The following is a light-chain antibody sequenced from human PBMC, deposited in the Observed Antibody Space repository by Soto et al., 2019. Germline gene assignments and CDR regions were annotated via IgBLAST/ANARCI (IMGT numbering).Light chain of an antibody. CDR1: HYVSSN. CDR3: HPYAELPPYT. J-gene: IGKJ2*01. Sequence: EIVMTQSPATLSVSPGERVTLSCKASHYVSSNLAWYQQKPGQAPRLLIYGASTRATNIPGRFRGSGSGTEFALTISILQSEDFALYSCHPYAELPPYTFGQGTKLEI. V-gene: IGKV3-15*01. CDR2: GAS.